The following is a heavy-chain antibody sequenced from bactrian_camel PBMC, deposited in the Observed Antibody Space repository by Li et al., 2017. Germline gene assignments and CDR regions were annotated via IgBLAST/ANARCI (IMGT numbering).Heavy chain of an antibody. CDR2: IYTGGGSA. V-gene: IGHV3S29*01. Sequence: VQPGGSLRLSCVASGFTFSDVTMSWVRQAAGKGLEWVSSIYTGGGSAYYADSVKGRFTISQDSARNTVYLQMNNLQPEDTATYYCAEGRGSRGEHCYSLNYWGQGTQVTVS. J-gene: IGHJ4*01. D-gene: IGHD6*01. CDR3: AEGRGSRGEHCYSLNY. CDR1: GFTFSDVT.